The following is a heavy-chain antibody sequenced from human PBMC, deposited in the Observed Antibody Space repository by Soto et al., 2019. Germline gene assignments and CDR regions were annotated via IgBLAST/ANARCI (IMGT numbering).Heavy chain of an antibody. Sequence: GASVKVYCKASGGTFSSYAISWVRQAPGQGLEWMGGIIPIFGTANYAQKFQGRVTVTADESTSTAYMELSSLRSEDTAVYYCARKVLERQPYYYGMDVWGQGTTVTVSS. CDR3: ARKVLERQPYYYGMDV. D-gene: IGHD3-3*01. CDR2: IIPIFGTA. J-gene: IGHJ6*02. V-gene: IGHV1-69*13. CDR1: GGTFSSYA.